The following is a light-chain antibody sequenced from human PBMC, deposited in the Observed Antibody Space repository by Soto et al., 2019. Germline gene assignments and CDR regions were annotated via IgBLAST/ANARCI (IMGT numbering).Light chain of an antibody. V-gene: IGKV3-15*01. J-gene: IGKJ4*01. CDR1: QSVTRN. CDR3: QQYHHWPVT. CDR2: AAS. Sequence: EIVMTQSPATLSVSPGERVTLSCRASQSVTRNLAWYQHTPGQSPRLLISAASSGATGLPSRFSGSGSGTDFTLTISRLQSEDAAVYYCQQYHHWPVTFGGGTKVEIK.